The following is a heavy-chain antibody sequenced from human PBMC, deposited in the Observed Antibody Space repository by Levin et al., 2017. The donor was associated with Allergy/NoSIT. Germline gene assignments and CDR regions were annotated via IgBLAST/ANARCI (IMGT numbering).Heavy chain of an antibody. V-gene: IGHV4-34*01. Sequence: SQTLSLTCAVYGGSFRGYYWSWIRQPPGKGLEWIGEINHSGSTNYNPSLKSRLTISVDTSKNQFSLKLSSVTAADTAVYYCARGTVTALRKKRDLYFDYWGQGTLVTVSS. D-gene: IGHD4-17*01. J-gene: IGHJ4*02. CDR2: INHSGST. CDR3: ARGTVTALRKKRDLYFDY. CDR1: GGSFRGYY.